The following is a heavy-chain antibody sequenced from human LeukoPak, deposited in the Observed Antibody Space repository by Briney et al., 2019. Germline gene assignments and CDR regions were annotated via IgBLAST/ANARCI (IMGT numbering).Heavy chain of an antibody. CDR3: ARGRSGYDPFDY. Sequence: PGGSLRLSCAASGFTVSSNYMSWVRQAPGKGVEWFSVIYSGGRTYYADSVKGRFTISRDNSKNTLYLQMNSLRAEDTAVYYCARGRSGYDPFDYWGQGTLVTVSS. CDR2: IYSGGRT. D-gene: IGHD5-12*01. V-gene: IGHV3-66*01. J-gene: IGHJ4*02. CDR1: GFTVSSNY.